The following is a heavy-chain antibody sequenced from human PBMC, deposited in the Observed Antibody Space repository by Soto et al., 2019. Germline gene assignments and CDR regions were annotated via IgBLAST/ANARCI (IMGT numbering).Heavy chain of an antibody. Sequence: GESLKISCAASGFTFSGSAMHWVRQASGKGLEWVGRIRTKANTYATEYVASVKGRFTISRDDSKHTAYLQMNNLKIEDTAVYYCTWYSGKCYIHWGQGTLVTVSS. D-gene: IGHD1-26*01. V-gene: IGHV3-73*01. J-gene: IGHJ4*02. CDR3: TWYSGKCYIH. CDR2: IRTKANTYAT. CDR1: GFTFSGSA.